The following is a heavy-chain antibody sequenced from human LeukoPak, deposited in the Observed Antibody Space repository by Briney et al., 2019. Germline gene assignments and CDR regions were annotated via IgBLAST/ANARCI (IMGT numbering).Heavy chain of an antibody. CDR1: GGSIRSSYYY. Sequence: SETLSLTCTVSGGSIRSSYYYWGWIRQPPGKGLEWIGSIYDSGSTYYNPSLKSRVTISVDTSKNQFSLKLNSVTAADTAVYYCARPRTYYDFWRGYPPFDYWGQGTLVTVSS. V-gene: IGHV4-39*01. J-gene: IGHJ4*02. CDR3: ARPRTYYDFWRGYPPFDY. D-gene: IGHD3-3*01. CDR2: IYDSGST.